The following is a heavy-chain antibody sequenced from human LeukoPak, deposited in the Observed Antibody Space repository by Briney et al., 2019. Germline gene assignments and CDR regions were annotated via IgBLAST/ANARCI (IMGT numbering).Heavy chain of an antibody. V-gene: IGHV1-2*06. CDR3: ARMSGLWWPYDY. CDR2: INPNSGGT. D-gene: IGHD4/OR15-4a*01. J-gene: IGHJ4*02. Sequence: SVKVSCKASGYTFTGYYMHWVRQAPGQGLEWMGRINPNSGGTNYAQKFQGRVTMTRDTSISTAYMELSRLRSDDTAVYYCARMSGLWWPYDYWGQGTLVTVSS. CDR1: GYTFTGYY.